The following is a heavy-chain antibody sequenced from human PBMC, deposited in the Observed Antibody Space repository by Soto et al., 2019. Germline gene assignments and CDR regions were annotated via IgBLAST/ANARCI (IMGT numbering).Heavy chain of an antibody. V-gene: IGHV4-30-4*01. CDR3: ARGGYDTSGQTFIGWGPDC. Sequence: HVQLQESGPGPVTPSQTLSLSCTVSGVSITSGSYYWTWVRQSPGKGLEWIGYRYYSGNTYYNPSLNSRATISVDTSKNQLFLKLTSVTAADTAVYYCARGGYDTSGQTFIGWGPDCWGQGTLFTVSS. D-gene: IGHD3-22*01. CDR1: GVSITSGSYY. CDR2: RYYSGNT. J-gene: IGHJ4*02.